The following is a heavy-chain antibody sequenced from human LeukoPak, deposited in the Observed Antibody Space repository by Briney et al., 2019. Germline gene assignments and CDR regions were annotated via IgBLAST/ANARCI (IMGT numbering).Heavy chain of an antibody. D-gene: IGHD3-22*01. CDR1: GFTFSSYG. Sequence: GGSLRLSCAASGFTFSSYGMHWVRQAPGKGLEWVAVISYDGSNKYYADSVKGRFTNSRDNSKNTLYLQMNSLRAEDTAVYYCAKDDSYYYDSSGYGAFDIWGQGTMVTVSS. V-gene: IGHV3-30*18. J-gene: IGHJ3*02. CDR2: ISYDGSNK. CDR3: AKDDSYYYDSSGYGAFDI.